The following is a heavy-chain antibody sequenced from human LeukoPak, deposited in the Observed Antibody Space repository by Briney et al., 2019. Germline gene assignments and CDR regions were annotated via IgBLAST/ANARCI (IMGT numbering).Heavy chain of an antibody. CDR2: IHTSGST. CDR1: GGSFSGYY. Sequence: PSETLSLTCAVYGGSFSGYYWSWIRQPAGKGLEWIGRIHTSGSTYYSPSLKSRVTMSVDTSTNQFSLKLSSVTAADTAMYYCARVRLGRGLDYWGQGTLVTVSS. CDR3: ARVRLGRGLDY. V-gene: IGHV4-59*10. J-gene: IGHJ4*02. D-gene: IGHD6-19*01.